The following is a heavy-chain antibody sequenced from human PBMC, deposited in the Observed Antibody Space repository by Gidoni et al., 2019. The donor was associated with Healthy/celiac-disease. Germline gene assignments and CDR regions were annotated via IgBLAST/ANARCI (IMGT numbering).Heavy chain of an antibody. CDR1: GLTGSSNY. J-gene: IGHJ4*02. Sequence: VQLVETGGGLIQTGGSLRLSCSDSGLTGSSNYMSWVRQAPGKGLERVSVIYSGGSTYYADSVKGRFTISRDNSKNTLYLQMNSLRAEDTAVYYCARDRGWWFPREALDYWGQGTLVTVSS. CDR3: ARDRGWWFPREALDY. CDR2: IYSGGST. D-gene: IGHD2-15*01. V-gene: IGHV3-53*05.